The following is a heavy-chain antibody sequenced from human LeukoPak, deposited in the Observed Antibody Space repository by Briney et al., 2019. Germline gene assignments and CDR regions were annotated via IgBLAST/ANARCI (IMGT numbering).Heavy chain of an antibody. Sequence: TLSLTCTVSGYSISSGYYWGWNRQPPGKVLEWIGSTYHSGSTYYHPSLKSRVTISGDTSKNQFSLNLSSVTATEPAVYYCARSSSGYRIFDYRGQGTLVTVSS. CDR1: GYSISSGYY. CDR2: TYHSGST. CDR3: ARSSSGYRIFDY. V-gene: IGHV4-38-2*02. D-gene: IGHD3-22*01. J-gene: IGHJ4*02.